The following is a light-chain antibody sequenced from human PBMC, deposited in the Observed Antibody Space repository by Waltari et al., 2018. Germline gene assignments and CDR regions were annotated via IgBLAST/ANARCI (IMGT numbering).Light chain of an antibody. Sequence: IVLTQSPATLSLSPGERATLHCRASQSVSSYLAWYQQKPGQAPRLLIYDASNSATGIPARFSGSGSGTDFTLTISSLEPEDFAVYYCQQRSNWPPITFGQGTRLEIK. V-gene: IGKV3-11*01. CDR3: QQRSNWPPIT. J-gene: IGKJ5*01. CDR1: QSVSSY. CDR2: DAS.